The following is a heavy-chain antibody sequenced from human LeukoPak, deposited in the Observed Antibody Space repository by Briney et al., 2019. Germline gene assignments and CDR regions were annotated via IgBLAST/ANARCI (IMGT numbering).Heavy chain of an antibody. J-gene: IGHJ4*02. D-gene: IGHD3-3*01. Sequence: KPSETLSFTCTVSGGSISSYYWSWIRQPPGKGLEWIGYIYYSGSTIYNPSLKSRVTISVDTSKNQFSLKLSSVTAADTAVYYCARAAGWGYDSQYYFNYWGQGTLVTVSS. CDR2: IYYSGST. CDR3: ARAAGWGYDSQYYFNY. CDR1: GGSISSYY. V-gene: IGHV4-59*01.